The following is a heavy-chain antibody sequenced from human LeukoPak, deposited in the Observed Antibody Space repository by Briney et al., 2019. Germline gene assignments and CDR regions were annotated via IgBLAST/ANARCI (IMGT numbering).Heavy chain of an antibody. V-gene: IGHV1-46*01. D-gene: IGHD3-10*01. J-gene: IGHJ3*02. CDR3: AREDYYGSGEPPNDAFDI. CDR2: INPSGGST. Sequence: ASVKVSCKASGYTFTSYYMHWVRQAPGQGLEWMGIINPSGGSTSYAQKFQGRVTMTRDTSTSTVYMELSSLRSEDTAVYYCAREDYYGSGEPPNDAFDIWGQGTMVTVSS. CDR1: GYTFTSYY.